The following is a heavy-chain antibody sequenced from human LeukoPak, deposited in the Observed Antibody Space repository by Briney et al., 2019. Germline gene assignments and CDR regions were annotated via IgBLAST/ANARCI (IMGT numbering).Heavy chain of an antibody. CDR1: GFTFSSYG. J-gene: IGHJ5*02. D-gene: IGHD2-2*01. CDR3: AKGGYCSSTSCYVGWFDP. V-gene: IGHV3-23*01. Sequence: GGSLRLSCTASGFTFSSYGMNCVRQAPGKGLEWVSGISGGGGSTYYADSVKGRFTISRDNSKNTLLLQMNSLRAEDTAVYYCAKGGYCSSTSCYVGWFDPWGQGTLVTVSS. CDR2: ISGGGGST.